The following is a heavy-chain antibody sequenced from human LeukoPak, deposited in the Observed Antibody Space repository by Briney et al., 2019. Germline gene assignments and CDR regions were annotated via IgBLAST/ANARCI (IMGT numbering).Heavy chain of an antibody. Sequence: PGGSLRLSCAASGFTSSSYSMNWVRQAPGKGLEWVSSISSSSSYIYYADSVKGRFTISRDNAKNSLYLQMNSLRAEDTAVYYCAISYGYPEAFDIWGQGTMVTVSS. D-gene: IGHD5-18*01. CDR3: AISYGYPEAFDI. CDR2: ISSSSSYI. J-gene: IGHJ3*02. V-gene: IGHV3-21*01. CDR1: GFTSSSYS.